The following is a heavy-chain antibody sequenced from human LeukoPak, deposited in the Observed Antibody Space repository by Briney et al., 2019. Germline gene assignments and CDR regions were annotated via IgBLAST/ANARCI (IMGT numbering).Heavy chain of an antibody. CDR1: SGSISSNY. CDR2: IYYSGST. CDR3: ASLNVVPAAIRSDY. J-gene: IGHJ4*02. V-gene: IGHV4-59*06. Sequence: PSETLSLTCTVSSGSISSNYWSWIRQHPGKGLEWIGYIYYSGSTYYNPSLKSRVTISVDTSKNQFSLKLSSVTAADTAVYYCASLNVVPAAIRSDYWGQGTLVTVSS. D-gene: IGHD2-2*01.